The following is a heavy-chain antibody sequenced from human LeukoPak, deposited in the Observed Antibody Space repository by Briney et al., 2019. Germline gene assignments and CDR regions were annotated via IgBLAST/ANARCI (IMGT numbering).Heavy chain of an antibody. CDR2: ISSSGTTI. V-gene: IGHV3-48*03. J-gene: IGHJ5*02. D-gene: IGHD6-19*01. CDR1: GFTFSSYE. CDR3: ARGLQWLTT. Sequence: GGSLRLSCAASGFTFSSYEMNWVRQAPGKGLEWVSYISSSGTTIYYADSVKGRFTIARDKAKNSLYLQMNSLRAEDTAVYSCARGLQWLTTWGQGTLVTVSS.